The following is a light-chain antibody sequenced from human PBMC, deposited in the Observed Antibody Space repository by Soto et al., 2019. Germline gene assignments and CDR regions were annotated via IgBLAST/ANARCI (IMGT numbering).Light chain of an antibody. V-gene: IGKV3-20*01. CDR1: QSVSSSY. J-gene: IGKJ1*01. CDR3: QQCGRSPS. CDR2: DTS. Sequence: EIVLTQSPGTLSLSPGERATLSCRASQSVSSSYLAWYQQKPGQAPRLLIYDTSSRATGIPDRFSGSGSGTDFTLAISRLEPEDFAVYYWQQCGRSPSFGQGTKVELK.